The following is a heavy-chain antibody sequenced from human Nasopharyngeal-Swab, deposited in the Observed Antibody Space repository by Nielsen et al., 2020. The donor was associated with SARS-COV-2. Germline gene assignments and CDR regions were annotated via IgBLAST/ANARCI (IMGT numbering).Heavy chain of an antibody. D-gene: IGHD6-19*01. J-gene: IGHJ5*02. V-gene: IGHV1-2*06. Sequence: WVRQAPGQGLKWMGRINPNSGGTNYAQKFQGRVTMTRDTSISTAYMELSRLRSDDTAVYYCAMSIAVAGTGWSDPWGQGTLVTVSS. CDR2: INPNSGGT. CDR3: AMSIAVAGTGWSDP.